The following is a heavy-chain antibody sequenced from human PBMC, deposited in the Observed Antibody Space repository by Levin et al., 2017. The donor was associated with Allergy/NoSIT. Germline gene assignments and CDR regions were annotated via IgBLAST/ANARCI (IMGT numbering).Heavy chain of an antibody. CDR1: GFTFSSYW. CDR2: IKQDGSEK. J-gene: IGHJ4*02. Sequence: PGGSLRLSCAASGFTFSSYWMSWVRQEPGKGLEWVANIKQDGSEKYYVDSVKGRFTISRDNAKNSLYLQMSSLRAEDTAVYYCATGGGNFDYWGQGTLVTVSS. D-gene: IGHD3-16*01. V-gene: IGHV3-7*01. CDR3: ATGGGNFDY.